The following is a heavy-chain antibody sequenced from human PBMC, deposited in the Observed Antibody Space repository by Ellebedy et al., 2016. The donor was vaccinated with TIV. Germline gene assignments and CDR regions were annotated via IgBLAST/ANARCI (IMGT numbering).Heavy chain of an antibody. CDR2: IWYDGSNQ. D-gene: IGHD4-23*01. CDR3: ARGSYGGNAPPFDY. Sequence: GGSLRLSCAASSFTFSGFTMTWVRQTPGKGLEWMAFIWYDGSNQDYADSAKGRFTISRDNSENTLFLHMNSLRVEETAIYYCARGSYGGNAPPFDYWGQGTLVTVSS. V-gene: IGHV3-33*02. J-gene: IGHJ4*02. CDR1: SFTFSGFT.